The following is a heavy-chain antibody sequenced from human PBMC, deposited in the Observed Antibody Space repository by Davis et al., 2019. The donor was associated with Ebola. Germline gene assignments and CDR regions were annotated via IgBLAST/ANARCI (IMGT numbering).Heavy chain of an antibody. CDR2: IYDSGST. CDR1: GGSISSGGYS. Sequence: LTLSCTVSGGSISSGGYSWSWIRQPPGKGLEWIGYIYDSGSTYYNPSLKSRVTISVDRSKNQFSLKLISVPATDTAMDYCARGPSSGGELDYWGQGTLVTVAS. V-gene: IGHV4-30-2*01. CDR3: ARGPSSGGELDY. D-gene: IGHD2-15*01. J-gene: IGHJ4*02.